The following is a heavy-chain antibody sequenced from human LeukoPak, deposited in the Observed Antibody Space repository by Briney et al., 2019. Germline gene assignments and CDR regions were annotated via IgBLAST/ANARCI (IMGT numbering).Heavy chain of an antibody. V-gene: IGHV1-69*13. Sequence: ASVKVPCKASGYTFTSYAISWVRQAPGQGLEWMGGIIPIFGTANYAQKFQGRVTITADESTSTAYMELSSLRSEDTAVYYCARSPGDFWRGTMGRNWFDPWGQGTLVTVSS. CDR2: IIPIFGTA. CDR3: ARSPGDFWRGTMGRNWFDP. D-gene: IGHD3-3*01. J-gene: IGHJ5*02. CDR1: GYTFTSYA.